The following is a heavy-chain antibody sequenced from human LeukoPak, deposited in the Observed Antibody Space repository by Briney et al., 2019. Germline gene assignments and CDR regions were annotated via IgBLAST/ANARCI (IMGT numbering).Heavy chain of an antibody. V-gene: IGHV1-46*01. D-gene: IGHD3-10*01. J-gene: IGHJ4*02. CDR2: INPSGGST. CDR3: VITMVRGVFDY. Sequence: ASVKVSCKASRYTFTSYYMHWVRQAPGQGLEWMGIINPSGGSTSYAQKFQGRVTMTRDTSTSTVYMELSSLRSEDTAVYYCVITMVRGVFDYWGQGTLVTVSS. CDR1: RYTFTSYY.